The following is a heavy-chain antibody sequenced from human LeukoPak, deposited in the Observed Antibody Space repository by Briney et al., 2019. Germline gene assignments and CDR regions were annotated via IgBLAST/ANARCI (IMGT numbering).Heavy chain of an antibody. J-gene: IGHJ6*03. CDR2: INPNSGGT. D-gene: IGHD3-10*01. CDR1: GYTFTGYY. CDR3: ARKGEYYYGSGYYYMDV. V-gene: IGHV1-2*02. Sequence: ASVKVSCKASGYTFTGYYMHWVRQAPGQGLEWMGWINPNSGGTNYAQKVQGRVTMTRDTSISTAYMELSRLRSDDTAVYYCARKGEYYYGSGYYYMDVWGKGTTVTVSS.